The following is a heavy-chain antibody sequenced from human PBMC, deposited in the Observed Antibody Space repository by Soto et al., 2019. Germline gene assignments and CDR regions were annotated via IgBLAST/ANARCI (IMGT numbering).Heavy chain of an antibody. CDR2: IYYSGST. D-gene: IGHD3-22*01. CDR3: AKAREVVVVISPFGY. J-gene: IGHJ4*02. Sequence: SETLSLTCTVSGGSISSGGYYWSWIRQHPGKGLEWIGYIYYSGSTYYNPSLKSRVTISVDTSKNQFSLKLSSVTAADTAVYYCAKAREVVVVISPFGYWGQGTLVTVSS. CDR1: GGSISSGGYY. V-gene: IGHV4-31*03.